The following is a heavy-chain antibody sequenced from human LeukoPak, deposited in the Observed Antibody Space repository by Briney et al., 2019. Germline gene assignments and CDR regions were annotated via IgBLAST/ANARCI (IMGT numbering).Heavy chain of an antibody. Sequence: TLSLTCTVSGGSISSGSYYWRWIRQPAGKGLEWIGRIYTSGSTNYNPSLKSRVTISVDTSKNQFSLKLSSVTAADTAVYYCARDDSLAAAGTYALDIWGQGTMVTVSS. CDR2: IYTSGST. J-gene: IGHJ3*02. V-gene: IGHV4-61*02. CDR1: GGSISSGSYY. CDR3: ARDDSLAAAGTYALDI. D-gene: IGHD6-13*01.